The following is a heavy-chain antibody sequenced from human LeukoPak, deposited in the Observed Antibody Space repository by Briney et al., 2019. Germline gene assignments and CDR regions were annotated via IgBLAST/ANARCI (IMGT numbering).Heavy chain of an antibody. Sequence: GASVNVSCKASGYTFTSYDINWVRQATGQGLEWMGWMNPNSGNSGYPQKFQGRVTINRNTSISTAYIEVSSLRSEDTAVYYCARLTGTEGAFDIWGQGTMVTVSS. V-gene: IGHV1-8*03. CDR3: ARLTGTEGAFDI. J-gene: IGHJ3*02. D-gene: IGHD1/OR15-1a*01. CDR1: GYTFTSYD. CDR2: MNPNSGNS.